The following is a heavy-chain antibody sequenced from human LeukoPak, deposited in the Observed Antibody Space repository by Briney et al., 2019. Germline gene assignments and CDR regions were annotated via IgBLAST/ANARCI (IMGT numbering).Heavy chain of an antibody. CDR1: GGSFSGYY. CDR3: ARGPGYYGSGYYYMDV. J-gene: IGHJ6*03. CDR2: IYYSGST. D-gene: IGHD3-10*01. Sequence: SETLSLTCAVYGGSFSGYYWSWIRQPPGKGLEWIGYIYYSGSTNYNPSLKSRVTISVDTSKNQFSLKLSSVTAADTAVYYCARGPGYYGSGYYYMDVWGKGTTVTVSS. V-gene: IGHV4-59*01.